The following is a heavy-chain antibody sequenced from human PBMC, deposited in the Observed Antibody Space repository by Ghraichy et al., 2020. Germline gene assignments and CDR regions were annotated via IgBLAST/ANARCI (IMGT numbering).Heavy chain of an antibody. Sequence: SGPTLVKPTQTLTLTCTFSGFSLSTSGMCVSWIRQPPGKALEWLALIDWDDDKYYSTSLKTRLTISKDTSKNQVVLTMTNMDPVDTATYYCARVYDSSGYYLSGFDPWGQGTLVTVSS. CDR3: ARVYDSSGYYLSGFDP. CDR2: IDWDDDK. CDR1: GFSLSTSGMC. V-gene: IGHV2-70*01. J-gene: IGHJ5*02. D-gene: IGHD3-22*01.